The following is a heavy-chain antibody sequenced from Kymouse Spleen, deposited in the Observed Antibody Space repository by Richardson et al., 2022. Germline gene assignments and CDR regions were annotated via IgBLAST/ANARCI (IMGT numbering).Heavy chain of an antibody. Sequence: QVQLVESGGGVVQPGRSLRLSCAASGFTFSSYGMHWVRQAPGKGLEWVAVISYDGSNKYYADSVKGRFTISRDNSKNTLYLQMNSLRAEDTAVYYCAKDRHSSGWLYFDYWGQGTLVTVSS. J-gene: IGHJ4*02. D-gene: IGHD6-19*01. V-gene: IGHV3-30*18. CDR2: ISYDGSNK. CDR1: GFTFSSYG. CDR3: AKDRHSSGWLYFDY.